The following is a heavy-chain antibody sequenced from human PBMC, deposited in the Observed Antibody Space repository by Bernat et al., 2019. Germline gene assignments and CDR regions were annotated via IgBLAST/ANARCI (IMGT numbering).Heavy chain of an antibody. CDR1: GFTFSSYA. V-gene: IGHV3-30-3*01. Sequence: QVQLVESGGGVVQPGRSLRLSCAASGFTFSSYAMHWVRQAPGKGLEWVAVISYDGSNKYYADSVKGRFTISRDNSKNTLYLQMNSLRAEDTAVYYRARGMLWFGELDAFDIWGQGTMVTVSS. D-gene: IGHD3-10*01. J-gene: IGHJ3*02. CDR3: ARGMLWFGELDAFDI. CDR2: ISYDGSNK.